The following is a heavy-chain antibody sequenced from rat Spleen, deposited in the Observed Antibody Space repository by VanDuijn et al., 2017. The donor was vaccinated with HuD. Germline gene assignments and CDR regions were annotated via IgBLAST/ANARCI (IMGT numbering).Heavy chain of an antibody. CDR1: GFTFSDYY. D-gene: IGHD1-11*01. CDR3: TRGEAFDY. Sequence: EVQLVESDGALVQPGRSLKLSCAASGFTFSDYYMAWVRQAPTKGLEWVASISYDGGSTYYPDSVKGRFTISRDNAKSTLYLQMNSLRSEDTATYYCTRGEAFDYWGQGVMVTVSS. J-gene: IGHJ2*01. V-gene: IGHV5-20*01. CDR2: ISYDGGST.